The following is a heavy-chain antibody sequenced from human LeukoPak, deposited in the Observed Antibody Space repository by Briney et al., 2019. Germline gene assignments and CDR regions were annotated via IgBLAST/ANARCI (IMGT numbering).Heavy chain of an antibody. J-gene: IGHJ3*02. CDR1: GFTFSSYS. CDR2: ISSSSSYI. CDR3: ARDLRAAFDI. Sequence: GGSLRLSCAASGFTFSSYSMNWVRQAPGKGLEWVSSISSSSSYIYYADSVKGRFTTSRDNAKNSLYLQMNSLRAEDTAVYYCARDLRAAFDIWGQGTMVTVSS. V-gene: IGHV3-21*01.